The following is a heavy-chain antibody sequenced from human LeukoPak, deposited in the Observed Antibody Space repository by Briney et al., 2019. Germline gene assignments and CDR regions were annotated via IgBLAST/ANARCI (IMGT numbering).Heavy chain of an antibody. CDR2: INHSGST. Sequence: SETLSLTCAVYGGSFSGYYWSWIRQPPGKGLEWIGEINHSGSTNYNPSLKSRVTISVDTSKNQFSLKLSSVTAADTAVYYCARGPTYYDFWSGRERVYDYWGQGALVTVSS. CDR1: GGSFSGYY. J-gene: IGHJ4*02. D-gene: IGHD3-3*01. CDR3: ARGPTYYDFWSGRERVYDY. V-gene: IGHV4-34*01.